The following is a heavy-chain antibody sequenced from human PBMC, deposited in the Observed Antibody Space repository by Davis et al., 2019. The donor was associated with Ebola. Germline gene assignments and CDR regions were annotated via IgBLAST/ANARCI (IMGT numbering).Heavy chain of an antibody. Sequence: PGGSLRLSCAASGLPFTTYIMNWVRQAPGKGLEWVASITSSSDYIYYADSVKGRFTISRDNAKNSLYLQMNSLRAEDTAVYYCAREDYDILTGYTDYWGQGTLVTVSS. CDR3: AREDYDILTGYTDY. D-gene: IGHD3-9*01. V-gene: IGHV3-21*01. J-gene: IGHJ4*02. CDR1: GLPFTTYI. CDR2: ITSSSDYI.